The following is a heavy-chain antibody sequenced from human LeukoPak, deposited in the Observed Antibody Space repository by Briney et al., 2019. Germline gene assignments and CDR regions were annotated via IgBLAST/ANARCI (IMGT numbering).Heavy chain of an antibody. CDR3: ARDRGWYESDY. D-gene: IGHD6-19*01. V-gene: IGHV1-2*02. CDR2: INPNSGGT. Sequence: ASVKVSCKASGYTFTGYYMHWVRQAPGQGLEWMGWINPNSGGTSYAQKFQGRVTMTRDTSTSTVYMELSSLRSEDTAVYYCARDRGWYESDYWGQGALVTVSS. J-gene: IGHJ4*02. CDR1: GYTFTGYY.